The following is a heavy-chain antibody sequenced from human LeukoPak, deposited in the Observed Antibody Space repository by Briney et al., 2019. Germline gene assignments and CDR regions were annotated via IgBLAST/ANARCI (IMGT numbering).Heavy chain of an antibody. CDR3: ARDDFWSGYSTYYFDY. CDR1: GGTFSSYA. Sequence: GASVKVSCKASGGTFSSYAISWVRQAPGQGLEWMGGIIPIFGTANYAQKFQGRVTITADESTSTAYMELSSLRSEDTAVYYCARDDFWSGYSTYYFDYWGQGTLVTVSS. V-gene: IGHV1-69*13. J-gene: IGHJ4*02. CDR2: IIPIFGTA. D-gene: IGHD3-3*01.